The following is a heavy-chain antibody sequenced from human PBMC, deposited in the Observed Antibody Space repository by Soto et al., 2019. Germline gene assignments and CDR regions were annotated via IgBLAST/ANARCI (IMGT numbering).Heavy chain of an antibody. J-gene: IGHJ5*02. Sequence: GGSLRLSCAASGFTFSSYGMHWVRQAPGKGLEWVAVIWYDGSNKYYADSVKGRFTISRDNSKNTLYLQMNSLRAEDTAVYYCARDPHHFDCSGGSCYWLGWFDPWGQGTLVTVSS. CDR3: ARDPHHFDCSGGSCYWLGWFDP. D-gene: IGHD2-15*01. V-gene: IGHV3-33*01. CDR1: GFTFSSYG. CDR2: IWYDGSNK.